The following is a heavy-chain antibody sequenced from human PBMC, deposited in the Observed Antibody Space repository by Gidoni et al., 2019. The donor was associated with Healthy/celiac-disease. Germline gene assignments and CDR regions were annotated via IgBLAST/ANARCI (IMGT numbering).Heavy chain of an antibody. J-gene: IGHJ5*02. Sequence: EVQLVASGGGLVQPGGSLRLSCAASGFTFSSYWMSWVRQAPGKGLEWVANIKQDGSEKYYVDSVKGRFTISRDNAKNSLYLQMNSLRAEDTAVYYCAMVSVTEWFDPWGQGTLVTVSS. CDR1: GFTFSSYW. CDR3: AMVSVTEWFDP. CDR2: IKQDGSEK. V-gene: IGHV3-7*01. D-gene: IGHD2-21*02.